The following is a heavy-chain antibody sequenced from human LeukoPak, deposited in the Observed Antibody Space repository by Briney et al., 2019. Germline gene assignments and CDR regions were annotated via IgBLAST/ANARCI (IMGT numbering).Heavy chain of an antibody. Sequence: GGSLRLSCAATGFTFGTSTMSWVRQAPGKGLEWVSCITDGGVAKFYADSVKGRFTISRDNSKNTLDLQMNSLRAEDTAVYYCTKGVILGLTMDVWGQGTTVIVSS. CDR3: TKGVILGLTMDV. CDR2: ITDGGVAK. J-gene: IGHJ6*02. V-gene: IGHV3-23*01. D-gene: IGHD3/OR15-3a*01. CDR1: GFTFGTST.